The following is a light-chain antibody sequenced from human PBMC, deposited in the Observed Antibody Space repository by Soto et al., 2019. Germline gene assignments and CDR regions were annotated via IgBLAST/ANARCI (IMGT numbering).Light chain of an antibody. CDR2: GAS. J-gene: IGKJ2*01. CDR3: QQYGSSPPRT. Sequence: EIVLRQSPGTLSLSPGERATLSCRASQSVSSSYLAWYQQKPGQAPRLLIYGASSRATGIPDRFSGSGSGTDFTLTISRLEPEDFAVYYCQQYGSSPPRTFGQGTKLEIK. CDR1: QSVSSSY. V-gene: IGKV3-20*01.